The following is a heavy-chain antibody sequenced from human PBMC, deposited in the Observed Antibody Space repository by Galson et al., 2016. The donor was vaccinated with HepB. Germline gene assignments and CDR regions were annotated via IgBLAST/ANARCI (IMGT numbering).Heavy chain of an antibody. CDR3: ARDSSNICTSCSGPKGGWWFDP. Sequence: PVKVSCKASGYTFTSHWMHRVRQAPGQGLEWMGIINPSGGSTKYAPNFQGRVTMTRDTSTSTVHMDLSSLRSDDTSVYFCARDSSNICTSCSGPKGGWWFDPWGQGTLVTVVS. D-gene: IGHD2-2*01. CDR2: INPSGGST. J-gene: IGHJ5*02. V-gene: IGHV1-46*01. CDR1: GYTFTSHW.